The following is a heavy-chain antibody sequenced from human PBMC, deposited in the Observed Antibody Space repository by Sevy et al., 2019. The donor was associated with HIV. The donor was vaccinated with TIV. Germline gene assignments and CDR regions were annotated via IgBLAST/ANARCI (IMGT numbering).Heavy chain of an antibody. CDR3: ARDRVSYSSSCECDY. CDR2: ISSYNGNT. D-gene: IGHD6-13*01. Sequence: ASVKVSCKASGYTFSNYGINWVRQAPGHGLEWMGWISSYNGNTNYAQKFQGRVTMTIDTPTSAGYMELSSLGSYDTAMYYGARDRVSYSSSCECDYGGQGTLVTVSS. V-gene: IGHV1-18*01. CDR1: GYTFSNYG. J-gene: IGHJ4*02.